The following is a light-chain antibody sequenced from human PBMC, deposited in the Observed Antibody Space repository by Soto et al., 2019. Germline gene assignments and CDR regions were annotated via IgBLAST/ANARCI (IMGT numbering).Light chain of an antibody. Sequence: DIQMTQSPSTLSASIGDRVTITCRASQSIRSWLAWYQQKPGRAPKLLIYDASSLESGVPSRFSGSGSGTVFTLTISSLQPDDFAIYYCQQYNSYWTFGQGTKVEIK. J-gene: IGKJ1*01. CDR2: DAS. CDR3: QQYNSYWT. V-gene: IGKV1-5*01. CDR1: QSIRSW.